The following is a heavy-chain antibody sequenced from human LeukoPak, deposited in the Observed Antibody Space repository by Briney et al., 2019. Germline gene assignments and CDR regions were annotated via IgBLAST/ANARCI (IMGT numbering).Heavy chain of an antibody. V-gene: IGHV3-23*01. CDR3: AKDSVLWFGELLSSFDY. Sequence: GGSLRLSCAASGFTFSSYAMSWVRQAPGQGLEWVSAISGSGGSTYYADYVKGRFTISRDNSKNTLYLQMNSLRAEDTAVYYCAKDSVLWFGELLSSFDYWGQGTLVTVSS. CDR2: ISGSGGST. D-gene: IGHD3-10*01. CDR1: GFTFSSYA. J-gene: IGHJ4*02.